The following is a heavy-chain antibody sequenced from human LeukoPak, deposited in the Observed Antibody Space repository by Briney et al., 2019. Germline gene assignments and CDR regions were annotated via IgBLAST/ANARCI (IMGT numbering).Heavy chain of an antibody. J-gene: IGHJ3*02. CDR2: IYYSGST. CDR1: GGSISSYY. D-gene: IGHD3-16*02. V-gene: IGHV4-59*08. Sequence: SETLSLTCTVSGGSISSYYWSWIRQPPGKGLEWIGYIYYSGSTNYNPSLKSRVTISVDTSKNQFSLKLSSVTAADTAVYYCARHEEGVAHYDYVWGSYRQGAFDIWGQGTMVTVSS. CDR3: ARHEEGVAHYDYVWGSYRQGAFDI.